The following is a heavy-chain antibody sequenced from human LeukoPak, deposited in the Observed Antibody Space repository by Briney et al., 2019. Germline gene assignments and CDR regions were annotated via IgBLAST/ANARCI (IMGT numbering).Heavy chain of an antibody. CDR1: GLIFSDYW. Sequence: PRGSLRLSCAASGLIFSDYWMSWVRQGPGKGLEWVANIKQDGSENYYVDSVMGRFTISRDNAKNSLYLQMNSLRPEDTAVYYCASGNEVDYWGQGTLVAVSS. CDR3: ASGNEVDY. CDR2: IKQDGSEN. D-gene: IGHD1-26*01. J-gene: IGHJ4*02. V-gene: IGHV3-7*01.